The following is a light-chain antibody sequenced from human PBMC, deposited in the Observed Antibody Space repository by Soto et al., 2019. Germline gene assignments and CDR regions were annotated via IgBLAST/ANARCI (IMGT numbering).Light chain of an antibody. Sequence: QSALTQPPSVSGAPGQRVTMSCTGSSSNIGAGYDVHWYQQLPGTAPKLLIYGNSNRPSGVPDRFSGSKSGTSASLAITGLQAEDEVDYSCQSYDSSLNAYVFGTGTKVTVL. V-gene: IGLV1-40*01. CDR2: GNS. J-gene: IGLJ1*01. CDR1: SSNIGAGYD. CDR3: QSYDSSLNAYV.